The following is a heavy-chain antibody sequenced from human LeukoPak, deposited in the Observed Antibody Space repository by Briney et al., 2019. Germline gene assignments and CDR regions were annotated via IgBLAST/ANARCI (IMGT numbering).Heavy chain of an antibody. CDR2: VDHTGRT. V-gene: IGHV4-61*03. CDR1: GYSISSGSYY. CDR3: ARGRVSSSTWYRTYYYYFCMDV. Sequence: ETLSLTCTVPGYSISSGSYYWSWIRQPPGKGLEWIGYVDHTGRTNFNPSLNGRVSISRDTTQNLFSQRLRSVTAADTAAYFCARGRVSSSTWYRTYYYYFCMDVWGKGTTVTVSS. J-gene: IGHJ6*03. D-gene: IGHD1-1*01.